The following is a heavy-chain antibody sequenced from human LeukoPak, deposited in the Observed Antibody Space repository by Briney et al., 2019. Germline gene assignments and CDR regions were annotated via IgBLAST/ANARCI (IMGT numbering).Heavy chain of an antibody. CDR1: GGSISRYY. CDR3: ARGDGYKSYYYGMDV. D-gene: IGHD5-24*01. CDR2: IYYSGST. V-gene: IGHV4-59*01. J-gene: IGHJ6*02. Sequence: SETLSLTCTVSGGSISRYYWSWVRQPPGKGLEWIGYIYYSGSTNYNPSLKSRVTISVDTSKNQFSLKLSSVTAADTAVYYCARGDGYKSYYYGMDVWGQGTTVTVSS.